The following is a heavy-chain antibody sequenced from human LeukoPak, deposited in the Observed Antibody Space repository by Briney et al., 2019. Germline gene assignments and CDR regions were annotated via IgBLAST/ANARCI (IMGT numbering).Heavy chain of an antibody. J-gene: IGHJ4*02. D-gene: IGHD5-18*01. CDR3: AREVGYSYGAKNYYFDY. V-gene: IGHV4-4*07. CDR2: IYTSGST. Sequence: SETLSLTCTVSGGSISSYYWSWIQQPAGKGLEWIGRIYTSGSTNYNPSLKSRVTMSVDTSKNQFSLKLSSVTAADTAVYYCAREVGYSYGAKNYYFDYWGQGTLVTVSS. CDR1: GGSISSYY.